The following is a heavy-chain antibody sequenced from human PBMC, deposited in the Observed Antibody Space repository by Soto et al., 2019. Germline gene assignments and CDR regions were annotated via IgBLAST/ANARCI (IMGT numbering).Heavy chain of an antibody. CDR1: GGSISSGGYS. D-gene: IGHD2-2*01. CDR2: IYHSGST. J-gene: IGHJ5*02. V-gene: IGHV4-30-2*01. CDR3: ARVPDR. Sequence: QLQLQESGSGLVKPSQTLSLTCAVSGGSISSGGYSWSWLRQPPGKGLEWIGYIYHSGSTYYNPSLTSRVTISVAMSKNQFSLKLSAVTAANTAVYYGARVPDRWGQGTLVTVSS.